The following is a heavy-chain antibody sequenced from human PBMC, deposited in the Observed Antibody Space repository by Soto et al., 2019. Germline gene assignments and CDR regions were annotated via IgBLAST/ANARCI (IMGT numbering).Heavy chain of an antibody. CDR3: ARGGERWLQPFDY. Sequence: PSETLSLTCTVSGGSISSYYWSWIRQPPGKGLEWIGYIYYSGSTNYNPSLKSRVTISVDTSKNQFSLKLSSVTAADTAVYYCARGGERWLQPFDYWGQGTLVTVSS. CDR1: GGSISSYY. D-gene: IGHD5-12*01. V-gene: IGHV4-59*01. CDR2: IYYSGST. J-gene: IGHJ4*02.